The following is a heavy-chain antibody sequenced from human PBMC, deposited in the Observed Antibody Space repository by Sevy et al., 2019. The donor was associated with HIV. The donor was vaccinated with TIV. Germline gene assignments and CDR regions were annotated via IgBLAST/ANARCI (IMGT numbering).Heavy chain of an antibody. J-gene: IGHJ4*02. CDR1: VYTLSELS. CDR3: ATTKDYYDSSGSPFDY. D-gene: IGHD3-22*01. Sequence: ASVKVSCKVSVYTLSELSMHWVRQAPGKGLEWMGSFDPEDGEILYAQKLQGRITMTEDTSTDTAYMELSSLRSEETAVYYCATTKDYYDSSGSPFDYWGQGTLVTVSS. CDR2: FDPEDGEI. V-gene: IGHV1-24*01.